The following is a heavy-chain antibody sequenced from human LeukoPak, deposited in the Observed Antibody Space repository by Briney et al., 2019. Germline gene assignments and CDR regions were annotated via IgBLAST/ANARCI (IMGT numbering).Heavy chain of an antibody. D-gene: IGHD5-18*01. CDR3: ALYSYGPNYFDY. Sequence: SETLSLTCAVYGGSFSGYYWSWIRQPPGKGLEWIGEINHSGSTNYNPSLKRRVTISVDTSKNQFSLKLSSVTAADTAVYYCALYSYGPNYFDYWGQGTLVTVSS. J-gene: IGHJ4*02. CDR2: INHSGST. CDR1: GGSFSGYY. V-gene: IGHV4-34*01.